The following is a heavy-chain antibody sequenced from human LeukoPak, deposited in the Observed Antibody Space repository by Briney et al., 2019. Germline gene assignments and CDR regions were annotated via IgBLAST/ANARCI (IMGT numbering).Heavy chain of an antibody. CDR3: ARELAVAGTIFYFDY. CDR1: GFTVSSNY. J-gene: IGHJ4*02. V-gene: IGHV3-66*01. Sequence: PGGSLRLSCAASGFTVSSNYMSWVCQAPGKGLEWVSVIYSGGSTYYADSVKGRFTISRDNSKNTLYLQMNSLRAEDTAVYYCARELAVAGTIFYFDYWGQGTLVTVSS. CDR2: IYSGGST. D-gene: IGHD6-19*01.